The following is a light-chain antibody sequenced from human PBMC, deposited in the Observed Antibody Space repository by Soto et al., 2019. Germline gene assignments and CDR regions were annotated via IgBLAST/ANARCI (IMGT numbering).Light chain of an antibody. CDR1: QSIISY. V-gene: IGKV1-39*01. CDR2: AAS. Sequence: DIQMTQSPSSLSASVGDRVTITCRASQSIISYLNWYQQKPGKAPKLLIYAASSLQSGVPSRFSGSGSGTDFTLTISCLQSEDFATYYCQQYYSFPPTFGQGTKVDI. J-gene: IGKJ1*01. CDR3: QQYYSFPPT.